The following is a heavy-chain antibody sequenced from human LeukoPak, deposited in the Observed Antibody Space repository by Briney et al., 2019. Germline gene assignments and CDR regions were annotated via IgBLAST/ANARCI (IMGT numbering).Heavy chain of an antibody. Sequence: GGSLRLSCAASGFTFSGFGMYWVRQAPGKGLEWVAIISYDGSYKYYADSVKGRFTISRDNSKNTLYLQMDSLRAEDTAVYYCARDRGRPAVAGPCYGMDVWGQGTTVTVSS. CDR1: GFTFSGFG. V-gene: IGHV3-30*03. D-gene: IGHD6-19*01. J-gene: IGHJ6*02. CDR2: ISYDGSYK. CDR3: ARDRGRPAVAGPCYGMDV.